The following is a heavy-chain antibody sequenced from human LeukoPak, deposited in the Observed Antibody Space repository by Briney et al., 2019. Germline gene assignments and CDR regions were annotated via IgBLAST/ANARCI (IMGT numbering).Heavy chain of an antibody. J-gene: IGHJ4*02. CDR3: ARHDYAGNSGDY. V-gene: IGHV3-48*02. Sequence: GGSLRLSCAASGFTFSSYSMNWVRQTPGKGLEWVSYIGTSSSIIYYADSVKGRFTISRENAKNSLYLQMNSLRDEDTAVYYCARHDYAGNSGDYWGQGTLVTVSS. D-gene: IGHD4-23*01. CDR2: IGTSSSII. CDR1: GFTFSSYS.